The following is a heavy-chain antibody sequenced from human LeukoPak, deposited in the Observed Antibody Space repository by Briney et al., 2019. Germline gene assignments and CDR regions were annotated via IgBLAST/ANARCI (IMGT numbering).Heavy chain of an antibody. Sequence: PGGSLRLSCAASGFAFTDYDMHWVRPATGGGLEWVSSIGKAGDTYYADSVKGRFTISRENANNLFYLQMNSLRAGDTAVYFCASLGDSIYWGQGTLVTVSS. CDR3: ASLGDSIY. J-gene: IGHJ4*02. V-gene: IGHV3-13*01. CDR1: GFAFTDYD. CDR2: IGKAGDT. D-gene: IGHD1-26*01.